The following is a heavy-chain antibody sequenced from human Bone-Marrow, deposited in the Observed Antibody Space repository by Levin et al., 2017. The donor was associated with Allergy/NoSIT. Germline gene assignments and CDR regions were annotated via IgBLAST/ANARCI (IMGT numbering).Heavy chain of an antibody. CDR3: AKDKPDSSGWYGGRVGYYFDY. CDR1: GFTFDDYA. CDR2: ISWNSGSI. J-gene: IGHJ4*02. D-gene: IGHD6-19*01. Sequence: GGSLRLSCAASGFTFDDYAMHWVRQAPGKGLEWVSGISWNSGSIGYADSVKGRFTISRDNAKNSLYLQMNSLRAEDTALYYCAKDKPDSSGWYGGRVGYYFDYWGQGTLVTVSS. V-gene: IGHV3-9*01.